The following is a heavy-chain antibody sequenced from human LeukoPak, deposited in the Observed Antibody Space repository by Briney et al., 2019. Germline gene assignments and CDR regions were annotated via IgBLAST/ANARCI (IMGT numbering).Heavy chain of an antibody. D-gene: IGHD6-13*01. J-gene: IGHJ4*02. CDR2: IYSGGST. Sequence: GGSLRLSCAASGFTVSSNYMSWVRQAPGKGLEWVSVIYSGGSTYYADSVKGRFTISRDNSKNTLYLQMNSLRAEDTAVYYCARGRYSSSWYGAVYFDYWGQGTLVTVSS. V-gene: IGHV3-66*01. CDR1: GFTVSSNY. CDR3: ARGRYSSSWYGAVYFDY.